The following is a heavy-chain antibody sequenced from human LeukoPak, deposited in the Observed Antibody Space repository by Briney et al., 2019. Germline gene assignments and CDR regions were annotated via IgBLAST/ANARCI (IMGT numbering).Heavy chain of an antibody. CDR1: GGSISSGGYY. Sequence: SETLSLTCTVSGGSISSGGYYWSWIRQHPGKGLEWIGYIYYSGSTYYNPSVKSRVTISVDTSKNQFSLKLSSVTAADTAVYYCARLGYDSSGYYLGFDYWGQGTLVTVSS. D-gene: IGHD3-22*01. CDR3: ARLGYDSSGYYLGFDY. J-gene: IGHJ4*02. CDR2: IYYSGST. V-gene: IGHV4-31*03.